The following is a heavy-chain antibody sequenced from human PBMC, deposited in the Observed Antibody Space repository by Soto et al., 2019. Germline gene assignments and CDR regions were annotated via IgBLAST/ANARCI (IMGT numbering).Heavy chain of an antibody. J-gene: IGHJ5*02. CDR3: ARDWGSIAVAGTSNWFDP. CDR2: IIPIFGTA. CDR1: GGTFSGYA. D-gene: IGHD6-19*01. Sequence: ASVKVSCKASGGTFSGYAISWVRQAPGQGLEWMGGIIPIFGTANYAQKFQGRVTITADESTSTAYMEPSSLRSEDTAVYYCARDWGSIAVAGTSNWFDPWGQGTLVTVSS. V-gene: IGHV1-69*13.